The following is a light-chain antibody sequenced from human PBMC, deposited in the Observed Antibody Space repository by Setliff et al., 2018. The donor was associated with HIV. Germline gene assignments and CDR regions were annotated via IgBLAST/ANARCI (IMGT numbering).Light chain of an antibody. J-gene: IGLJ3*02. Sequence: SYELTQPPSVSVAPGRTATMTCGGIRIGSKSVHWYQQRPGQAPVLVIHHDSVRPSGIPERFSGSNSGNPATLTISRVEAGDEAGYYCQVWDNRDERPVFGGGTQRTVL. CDR2: HDS. V-gene: IGLV3-21*04. CDR3: QVWDNRDERPV. CDR1: RIGSKS.